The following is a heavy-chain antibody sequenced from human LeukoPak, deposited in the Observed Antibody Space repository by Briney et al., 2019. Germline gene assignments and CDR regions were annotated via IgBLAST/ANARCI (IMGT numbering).Heavy chain of an antibody. D-gene: IGHD3-9*01. Sequence: SVKVSCKAAGGTFSSYAISWVRQAPGQGLEWRGGIIPIFGTANYAQKFQGRVTITADKSTSTAYMELSSLRSEDTAVYYCAREEWDFAWFYPGWFDPWGQGTLVTVSS. CDR1: GGTFSSYA. CDR2: IIPIFGTA. J-gene: IGHJ5*02. CDR3: AREEWDFAWFYPGWFDP. V-gene: IGHV1-69*06.